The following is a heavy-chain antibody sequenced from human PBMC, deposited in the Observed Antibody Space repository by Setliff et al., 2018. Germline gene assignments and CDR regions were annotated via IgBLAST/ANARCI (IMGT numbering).Heavy chain of an antibody. J-gene: IGHJ4*02. V-gene: IGHV1-24*01. Sequence: ASVKVSCKASGYTFTNYGFTWVRQAPGQGLEWMGGFDPEDGERIYAQHFQGRLTMTEDTSTDTAYMELSSLRSEDTAVYYCATGFLRYDILTGYYQRPHYFEYWGQGTLVTVSS. CDR3: ATGFLRYDILTGYYQRPHYFEY. CDR2: FDPEDGER. CDR1: GYTFTNYG. D-gene: IGHD3-9*01.